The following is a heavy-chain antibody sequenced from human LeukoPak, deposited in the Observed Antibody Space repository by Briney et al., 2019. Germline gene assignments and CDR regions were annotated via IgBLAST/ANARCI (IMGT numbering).Heavy chain of an antibody. J-gene: IGHJ4*02. CDR2: IKSKTDGGTT. D-gene: IGHD3-22*01. CDR3: TTVYYYDSSGYLD. V-gene: IGHV3-15*01. CDR1: EFTFSSYP. Sequence: GGSLRLSCAASEFTFSSYPMSWVRQAPGKGLEWVGRIKSKTDGGTTDYAAPVKGRFTISRDDSKNTLYLQMNSLKTEDTAVYYCTTVYYYDSSGYLDWGQGTLVTVSS.